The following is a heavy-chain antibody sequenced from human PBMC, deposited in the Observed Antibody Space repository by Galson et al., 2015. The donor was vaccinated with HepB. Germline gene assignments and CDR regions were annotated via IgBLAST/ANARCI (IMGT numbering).Heavy chain of an antibody. D-gene: IGHD6-19*01. J-gene: IGHJ6*02. V-gene: IGHV1-2*04. CDR1: GYTFTGYY. CDR2: INPNSGGT. CDR3: ARDAIAVAGTRLYGIDV. Sequence: SVKVSCKASGYTFTGYYMHWVRQAPGQGLEWMGWINPNSGGTNYAQKFQGWVTMTRDTSISTAYMELSRLRSDDTAVYYCARDAIAVAGTRLYGIDVWGQGTTVTVSS.